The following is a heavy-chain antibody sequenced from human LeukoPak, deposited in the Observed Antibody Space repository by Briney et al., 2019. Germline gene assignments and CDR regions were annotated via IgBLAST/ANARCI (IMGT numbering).Heavy chain of an antibody. CDR2: IYHRGST. D-gene: IGHD3-3*01. J-gene: IGHJ4*02. V-gene: IGHV4-39*06. CDR3: ARGAEYYAIWRGYAGYSDY. CDR1: GGSISSSSYY. Sequence: SETLSLTCTVSGGSISSSSYYWGWIRQPPGKGLEWIGSIYHRGSTYYNPSLTSRVTISLDRSKKKLTSVTAADTAVYFCARGAEYYAIWRGYAGYSDYWGQGISVTVSS.